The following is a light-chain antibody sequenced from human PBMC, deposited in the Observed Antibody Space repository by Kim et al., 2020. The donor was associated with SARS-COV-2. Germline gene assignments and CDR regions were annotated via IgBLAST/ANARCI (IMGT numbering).Light chain of an antibody. V-gene: IGKV2-30*01. Sequence: RSSISRRSGQSAVYGDGNSNLDWFHQGPGQSTRRIIYKISNRDSGVPDRFRGRESGTDFTMQMSRVETEDVGVYYGMQGTDWPFTFGPGTKVDIK. J-gene: IGKJ3*01. CDR2: KIS. CDR3: MQGTDWPFT. CDR1: QSAVYGDGNSN.